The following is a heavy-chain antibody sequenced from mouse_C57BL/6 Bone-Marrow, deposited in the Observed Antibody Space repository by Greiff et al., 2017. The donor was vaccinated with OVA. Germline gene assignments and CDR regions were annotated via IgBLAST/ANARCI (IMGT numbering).Heavy chain of an antibody. D-gene: IGHD2-4*01. CDR1: GYAFSSSW. Sequence: VMLVESGPELVKPGASVKISCKASGYAFSSSWMNWVKQRPGKGLEWIGRIYPGDGDTNYNGKFKGKATLTADKSSSTAYMQLSSLTSEDSAVYFCASHYNDYSYWYFDVWGTGTTVTVSS. J-gene: IGHJ1*03. V-gene: IGHV1-82*01. CDR2: IYPGDGDT. CDR3: ASHYNDYSYWYFDV.